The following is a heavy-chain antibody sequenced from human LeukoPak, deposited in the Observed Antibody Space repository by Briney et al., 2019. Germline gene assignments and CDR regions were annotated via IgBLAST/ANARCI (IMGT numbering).Heavy chain of an antibody. CDR1: GGSINNGGYY. CDR2: IYYSGSS. J-gene: IGHJ2*01. Sequence: PSETLSLTCTVSGGSINNGGYYWSWIRQHPGKGLEWIGYIYYSGSSYYNPSLRSRVTISVDTSKNHFSLKLSSVTAADTAVYYCARDSSAYYYDSSGYYSYWYFDLWGRGTLVTVSS. V-gene: IGHV4-31*03. CDR3: ARDSSAYYYDSSGYYSYWYFDL. D-gene: IGHD3-22*01.